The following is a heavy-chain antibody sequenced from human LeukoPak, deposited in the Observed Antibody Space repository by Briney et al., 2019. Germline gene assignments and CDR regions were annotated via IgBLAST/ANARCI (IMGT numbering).Heavy chain of an antibody. Sequence: GASVKVSCKASGHTFTSYGISRVRQAPGQGLEWMGWISAYNGNTNYAQKLQGRVTMTTDTSTSTAYMELRSLRSDDTAVYYCAREVFPGAPDAFDIWGQGTMVTVSS. D-gene: IGHD3-10*01. CDR1: GHTFTSYG. CDR2: ISAYNGNT. J-gene: IGHJ3*02. V-gene: IGHV1-18*01. CDR3: AREVFPGAPDAFDI.